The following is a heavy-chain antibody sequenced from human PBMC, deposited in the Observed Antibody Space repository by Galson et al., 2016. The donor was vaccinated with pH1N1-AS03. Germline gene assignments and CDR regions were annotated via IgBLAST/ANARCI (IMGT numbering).Heavy chain of an antibody. Sequence: SVKVSCKASGYIFTGFYVHWVRQAPGQGLEWMGWINPNSGVTNYAQKFQAWVIMTRDTSISTAYMELYGLKSDATAVYYCARDPRGPCTSTTCPTAYYFGMDVWGQGTTVIVSS. J-gene: IGHJ6*02. CDR2: INPNSGVT. CDR1: GYIFTGFY. V-gene: IGHV1-2*04. CDR3: ARDPRGPCTSTTCPTAYYFGMDV. D-gene: IGHD2-2*01.